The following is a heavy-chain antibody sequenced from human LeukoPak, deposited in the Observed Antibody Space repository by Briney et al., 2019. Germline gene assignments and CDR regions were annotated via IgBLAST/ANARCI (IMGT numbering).Heavy chain of an antibody. J-gene: IGHJ4*02. Sequence: GGSLRLSCAASGFIFSSYAMSWVRQAPGKGRQWVSAICDNGGCTYYADSVKGRFTISRDNSKNTLYLQMSGLRAEDTAIYYCAKPPTTVTTRGFDYWGQGTLVTVSP. CDR3: AKPPTTVTTRGFDY. V-gene: IGHV3-23*01. D-gene: IGHD4-17*01. CDR2: ICDNGGCT. CDR1: GFIFSSYA.